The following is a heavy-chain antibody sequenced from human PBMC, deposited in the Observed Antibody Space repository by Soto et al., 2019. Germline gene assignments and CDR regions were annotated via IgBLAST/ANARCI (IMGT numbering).Heavy chain of an antibody. CDR1: GGSISSYY. J-gene: IGHJ5*02. Sequence: PSETLSLTCTVSGGSISSYYWSWIRQPPGKGLEWIGYIYYSGSTNYNPSLKSRVTISVDTSKNQFSLKLSSVTAADTAVYYCASQYGYCSGGSCYSGWFDPWGQGTLVTVSS. V-gene: IGHV4-59*08. D-gene: IGHD2-15*01. CDR3: ASQYGYCSGGSCYSGWFDP. CDR2: IYYSGST.